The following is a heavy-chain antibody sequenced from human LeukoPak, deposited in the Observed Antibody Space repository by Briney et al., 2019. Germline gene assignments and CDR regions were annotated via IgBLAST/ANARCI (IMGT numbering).Heavy chain of an antibody. J-gene: IGHJ6*02. CDR1: GGSISSYY. V-gene: IGHV4-4*07. D-gene: IGHD1-7*01. CDR2: FYTTGST. CDR3: ARGTGITFDYYGMDV. Sequence: SETLSLTCTVSGGSISSYYWSWIRQPAGKGLEWIGRFYTTGSTNYNPSLRSRVTMSVDTPRNQFSPKLSSVTAADTAVYYCARGTGITFDYYGMDVWGQGTTVTVSS.